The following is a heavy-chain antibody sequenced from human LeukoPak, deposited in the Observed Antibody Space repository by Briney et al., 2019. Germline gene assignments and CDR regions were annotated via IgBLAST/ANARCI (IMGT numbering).Heavy chain of an antibody. CDR3: ASYDGLHGGIDY. CDR1: DGSFSAYC. Sequence: SETLSLTCAVYDGSFSAYCWSWIRQPPGKGLEWIGEIYHSGSANYNPSLQSRVTISVDTSKNQFSLKLSSVTAADTAVYYCASYDGLHGGIDYWGQGTLVTVSS. CDR2: IYHSGSA. V-gene: IGHV4-34*01. J-gene: IGHJ4*02. D-gene: IGHD2-21*02.